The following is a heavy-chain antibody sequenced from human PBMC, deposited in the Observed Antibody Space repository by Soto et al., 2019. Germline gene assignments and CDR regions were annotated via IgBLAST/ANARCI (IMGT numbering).Heavy chain of an antibody. Sequence: GALKGTCVGPGFTCSSNAMSWVRQAPGKGLEWVSAISGSGGSTYYADSVKGRFTISRDNSKNTLYLQMNSLRAEDTAVYYCAKDCTNGVCSGTLDYWGQGTLVTVSS. J-gene: IGHJ4*02. CDR1: GFTCSSNA. CDR2: ISGSGGST. V-gene: IGHV3-23*01. D-gene: IGHD2-8*01. CDR3: AKDCTNGVCSGTLDY.